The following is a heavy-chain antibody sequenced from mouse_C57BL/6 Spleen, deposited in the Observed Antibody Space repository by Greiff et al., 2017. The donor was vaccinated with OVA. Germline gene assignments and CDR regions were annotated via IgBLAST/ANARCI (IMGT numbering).Heavy chain of an antibody. Sequence: EVKLQESGPELVKPGASVKIPCKASGYTFTDYNMDWVKQSHGKSLEWIGDINPNNGGTIYNQKFKGKATLTVDKSSSTAYMELRSLTSEDTAVYYCARPTQAQPFAYWGQGTLVTVSA. V-gene: IGHV1-18*01. J-gene: IGHJ3*01. CDR3: ARPTQAQPFAY. D-gene: IGHD3-2*02. CDR2: INPNNGGT. CDR1: GYTFTDYN.